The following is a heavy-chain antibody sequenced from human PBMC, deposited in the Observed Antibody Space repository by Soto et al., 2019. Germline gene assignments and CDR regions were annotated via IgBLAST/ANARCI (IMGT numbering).Heavy chain of an antibody. CDR1: GGSISSSNW. V-gene: IGHV4-4*02. CDR2: IYHSGST. D-gene: IGHD3-9*01. J-gene: IGHJ6*02. CDR3: ARLKLYEILTGQTGHYGMDV. Sequence: PSETLSLTCAVSGGSISSSNWWSWVRQPPGKGLEWIGEIYHSGSTNYNPSLKSRVTISVDKSKNQFSLKLSSVTAADTAVYYCARLKLYEILTGQTGHYGMDVWGQGTTVTVSS.